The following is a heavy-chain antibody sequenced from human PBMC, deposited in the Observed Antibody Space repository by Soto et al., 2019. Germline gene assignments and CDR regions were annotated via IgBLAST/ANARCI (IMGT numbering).Heavy chain of an antibody. J-gene: IGHJ4*02. CDR1: GFTFSSYA. Sequence: EVQLLESGGGLVQPGGSLRLSCAASGFTFSSYAMSWVRQAPGKGLEWVSGISGSGGSTDYEDSVKGRFTISRDNSKNQLDLQMNSLRADDTAVYYCAKLHTYYYDNSGTDFWGQGILVTVSP. CDR3: AKLHTYYYDNSGTDF. CDR2: ISGSGGST. V-gene: IGHV3-23*01. D-gene: IGHD3-22*01.